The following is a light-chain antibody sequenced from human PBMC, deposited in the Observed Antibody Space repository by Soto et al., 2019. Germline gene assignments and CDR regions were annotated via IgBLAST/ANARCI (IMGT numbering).Light chain of an antibody. CDR3: CSYAADYTYV. CDR2: DVN. Sequence: QSALTQPRSVSGSPGQSVTISCTGTSSDVGGYYFVSWYQQHPGKAPKLIIYDVNKRPSGVPDRFSGSKSGNTASLTISGLQSEDESHYYCCSYAADYTYVFGTGTKLTVL. CDR1: SSDVGGYYF. V-gene: IGLV2-11*01. J-gene: IGLJ1*01.